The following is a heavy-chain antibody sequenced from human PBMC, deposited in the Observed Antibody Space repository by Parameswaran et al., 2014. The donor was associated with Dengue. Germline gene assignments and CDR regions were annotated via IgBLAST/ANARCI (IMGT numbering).Heavy chain of an antibody. J-gene: IGHJ6*02. CDR3: AGGLYSSGWYFFRSGYYYGMDV. Sequence: WVRQAPGQGLEWMGWMNPNSDNTGYAQKFQGRVTMTRNTSISTAYMELSSLRSEDTAVYYCAGGLYSSGWYFFRSGYYYGMDVWGQGTTVTVSS. CDR2: MNPNSDNT. V-gene: IGHV1-8*01. D-gene: IGHD6-19*01.